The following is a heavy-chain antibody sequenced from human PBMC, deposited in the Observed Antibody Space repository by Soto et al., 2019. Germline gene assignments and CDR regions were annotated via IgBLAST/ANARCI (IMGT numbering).Heavy chain of an antibody. J-gene: IGHJ6*02. V-gene: IGHV4-30-4*01. Sequence: TLSLTCTVSGGSISSGDSYWSWIRQSPGKGLEWIGYIDYSGSTYYNPSLKSRVTISVDTSKNQFSLKLNSVTAADTAVYYCARYGAASYSYYYGTDVWGQGTTVTVSS. D-gene: IGHD3-10*01. CDR2: IDYSGST. CDR1: GGSISSGDSY. CDR3: ARYGAASYSYYYGTDV.